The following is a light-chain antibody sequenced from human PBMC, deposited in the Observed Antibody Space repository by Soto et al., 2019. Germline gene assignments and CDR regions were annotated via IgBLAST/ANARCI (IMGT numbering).Light chain of an antibody. CDR2: SAS. CDR1: QTLDSM. J-gene: IGKJ1*01. Sequence: IVLTQSPATLSVSPGERATLSCWASQTLDSMVAWYQQKSGQAPRLLIYSASARATGVPARFSGYGSGTDFTLTISSLQSEVLGVYYCHQHKDWPTTFGQGTKVEV. CDR3: HQHKDWPTT. V-gene: IGKV3-15*01.